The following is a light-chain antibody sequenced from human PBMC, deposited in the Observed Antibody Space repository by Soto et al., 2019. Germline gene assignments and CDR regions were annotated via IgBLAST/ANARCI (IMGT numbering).Light chain of an antibody. CDR2: RAS. V-gene: IGKV3-15*01. CDR1: QSVSSN. Sequence: EVVLTQSPATLSVSPGERSTLSCMAIQSVSSNLAWYEQKPGKAPRLLIYRASTRATGIPARFSGSGSGTECTLTISSLQSEDFEVYYCHQYDNWPKTFGQGTRLEIK. CDR3: HQYDNWPKT. J-gene: IGKJ5*01.